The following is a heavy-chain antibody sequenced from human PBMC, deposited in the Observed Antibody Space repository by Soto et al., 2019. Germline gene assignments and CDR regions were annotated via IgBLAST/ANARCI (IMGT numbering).Heavy chain of an antibody. Sequence: SETLSLTCTVSGDSIRNFYWSWIRQPAGKGLEWIGRIYSSGSTDYNASLKSRVSMSVDRSNNQFFLRLTSVTAEDTAVYYCVRDCSGGGCYSDYGMDVWGQGTTVTVSS. CDR2: IYSSGST. V-gene: IGHV4-4*07. D-gene: IGHD2-15*01. CDR1: GDSIRNFY. CDR3: VRDCSGGGCYSDYGMDV. J-gene: IGHJ6*02.